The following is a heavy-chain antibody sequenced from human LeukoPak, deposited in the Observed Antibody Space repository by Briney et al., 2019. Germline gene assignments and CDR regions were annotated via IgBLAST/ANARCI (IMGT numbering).Heavy chain of an antibody. J-gene: IGHJ4*02. D-gene: IGHD4-23*01. V-gene: IGHV3-21*01. Sequence: GGSLRLSCAASGFTFSSYSMNWVRQAPGKGLEWVSSISSSSSYIYYADSVKGRFTISRDNAKNSLYLQMNSLRAEDTGVYYCARGNGGSHSAHDYWGQGTLVTVSS. CDR2: ISSSSSYI. CDR3: ARGNGGSHSAHDY. CDR1: GFTFSSYS.